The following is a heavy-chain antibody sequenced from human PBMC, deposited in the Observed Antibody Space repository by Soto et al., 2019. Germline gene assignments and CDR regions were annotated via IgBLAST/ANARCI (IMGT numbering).Heavy chain of an antibody. CDR1: GYTFTSYD. CDR2: MNPNSGNT. D-gene: IGHD2-15*01. V-gene: IGHV1-8*01. CDR3: AREFCSGGSCSLNWFDP. Sequence: GASVKVSCKASGYTFTSYDINWVRQATGQGLEWMGWMNPNSGNTGYAQKFQGRVTMTRNTSISTAYMELSSLRSEDTAVYYCAREFCSGGSCSLNWFDPWGQGTLVTVS. J-gene: IGHJ5*02.